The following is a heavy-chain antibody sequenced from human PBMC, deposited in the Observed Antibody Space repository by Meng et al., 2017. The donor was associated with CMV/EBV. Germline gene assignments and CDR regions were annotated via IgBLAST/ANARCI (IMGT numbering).Heavy chain of an antibody. CDR1: GGTFRSYA. V-gene: IGHV1-69*05. J-gene: IGHJ4*02. CDR2: IIPIFGTA. D-gene: IGHD1-14*01. Sequence: WKASGGTFRSYAISLVRQAPGHGLEWMGRIIPIFGTANYAQKFQGRVTITTDESTSTAYMELSSLRSEDTAVYYCARADRTESLDYWGQGALVTVSS. CDR3: ARADRTESLDY.